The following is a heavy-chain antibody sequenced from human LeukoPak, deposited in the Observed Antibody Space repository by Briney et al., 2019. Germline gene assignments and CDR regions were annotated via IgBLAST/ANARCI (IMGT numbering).Heavy chain of an antibody. D-gene: IGHD5-12*01. V-gene: IGHV4-30-2*01. Sequence: PSETLSLTCTVSGGSISSGGYSWSWIRQPPGKGLEWIGYIYHSGSTYYNPSLKSRVTISVDRSKNQFSLKLSSVTAADTAVYYCARYVDIVATTHFDYWGQGTLVTVSS. CDR3: ARYVDIVATTHFDY. J-gene: IGHJ4*02. CDR2: IYHSGST. CDR1: GGSISSGGYS.